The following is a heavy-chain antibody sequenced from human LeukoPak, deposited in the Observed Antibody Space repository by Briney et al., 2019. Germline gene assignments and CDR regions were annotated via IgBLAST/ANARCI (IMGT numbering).Heavy chain of an antibody. CDR1: GGSISSYY. Sequence: PSETLSLTCTVSGGSISSYYWSWIRQPPGKGLEWIGYIYYSGSTNYNPSLKSRVTISVDTSKNQFSLKLSSVTAADTAVYYCARVGLYCSGGSCYPDGMDVWGKGTTVTVSS. CDR2: IYYSGST. CDR3: ARVGLYCSGGSCYPDGMDV. D-gene: IGHD2-15*01. J-gene: IGHJ6*04. V-gene: IGHV4-59*01.